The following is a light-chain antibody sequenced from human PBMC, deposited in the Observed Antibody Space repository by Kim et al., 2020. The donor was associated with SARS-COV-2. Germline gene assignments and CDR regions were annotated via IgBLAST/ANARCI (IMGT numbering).Light chain of an antibody. V-gene: IGKV1-5*03. CDR2: KAS. CDR1: QSINNW. Sequence: DVQMTQSPSTLSASVGDRVTITCRASQSINNWLAWYQHKAGTAPKVLIYKASNLEAGVPSRFSGSGSGTEFTLTISSLQADDFATYYCQNYNGYPWTFGQGTKVDIK. J-gene: IGKJ1*01. CDR3: QNYNGYPWT.